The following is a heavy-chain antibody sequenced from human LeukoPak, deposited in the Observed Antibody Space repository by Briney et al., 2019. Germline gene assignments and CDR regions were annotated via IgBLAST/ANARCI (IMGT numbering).Heavy chain of an antibody. CDR3: ARERDTALAPYLDY. D-gene: IGHD5-18*01. Sequence: ASVKVSCKTSGYTLIRYSIGWVRQAPGQGLEWMGWISTYNGDTKYAQKFQDRVTMTTDTSTSTAYLEMRRLRFDDTAVYFCARERDTALAPYLDYWGQGTLLTVSS. J-gene: IGHJ4*02. CDR2: ISTYNGDT. CDR1: GYTLIRYS. V-gene: IGHV1-18*01.